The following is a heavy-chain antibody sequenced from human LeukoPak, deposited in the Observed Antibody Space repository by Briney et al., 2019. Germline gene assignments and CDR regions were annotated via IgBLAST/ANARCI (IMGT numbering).Heavy chain of an antibody. CDR1: GFTFSSYS. J-gene: IGHJ4*02. D-gene: IGHD3-22*01. CDR2: ISRSSSYI. CDR3: ARDRWYYYDSSGYSVDY. V-gene: IGHV3-21*01. Sequence: GGSLRLSCAASGFTFSSYSMNWVRQAPGKGLEWVSSISRSSSYIYYADSVKGRFTISRDNAKNSLYLQMNSLRAEDTAVYYCARDRWYYYDSSGYSVDYWGQGTLVTVSS.